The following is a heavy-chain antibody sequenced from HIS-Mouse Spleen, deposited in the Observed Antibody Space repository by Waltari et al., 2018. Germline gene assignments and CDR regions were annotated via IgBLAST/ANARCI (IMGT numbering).Heavy chain of an antibody. CDR3: ARDGYCTNGVCYQGAFDI. CDR2: INPNSGGT. J-gene: IGHJ3*02. D-gene: IGHD2-8*01. Sequence: QVQLVQSGAEVKKPGASVKVSCKASGYTFTSYYMHRVRQAPGQGLEWMGWINPNSGGTNYAQKFQGRVTMTRDTSISTAYMELSRLRSDDTAVYYCARDGYCTNGVCYQGAFDIWGQGTMVTVSS. CDR1: GYTFTSYY. V-gene: IGHV1-2*02.